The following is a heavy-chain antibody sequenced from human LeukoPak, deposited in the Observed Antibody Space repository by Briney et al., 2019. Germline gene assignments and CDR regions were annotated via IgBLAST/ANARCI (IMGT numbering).Heavy chain of an antibody. CDR3: ALGGIAAQPFDY. Sequence: PGGSLRLSCVASGFMFSRHWMTWVRQPPGKGLEWVANVNQDGSEKYYADSVKGRFTLPRHNGKHSLSLQMDSLLADDPAVYYCALGGIAAQPFDYWGQGNLVTVSS. CDR2: VNQDGSEK. J-gene: IGHJ4*02. CDR1: GFMFSRHW. D-gene: IGHD1-26*01. V-gene: IGHV3-7*01.